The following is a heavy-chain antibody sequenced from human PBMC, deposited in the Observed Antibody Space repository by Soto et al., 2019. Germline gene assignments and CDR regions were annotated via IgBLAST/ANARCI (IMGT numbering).Heavy chain of an antibody. CDR3: ARDFVVFAIRKLSYGLDV. J-gene: IGHJ6*02. Sequence: ASVKVSCKASGYTFSGYYMHWVRQAPGQGLEWMGWINPNSGGTNYAQKFQGRVTMTRDTSISTAYMELSSLTSDDTAVYYRARDFVVFAIRKLSYGLDVWGQGTTVTVSS. V-gene: IGHV1-2*02. CDR1: GYTFSGYY. CDR2: INPNSGGT. D-gene: IGHD2-21*01.